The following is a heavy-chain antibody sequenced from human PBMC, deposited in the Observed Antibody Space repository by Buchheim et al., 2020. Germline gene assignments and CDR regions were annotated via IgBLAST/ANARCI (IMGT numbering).Heavy chain of an antibody. CDR1: GFTFSSYE. D-gene: IGHD3-3*01. CDR2: ISSSGSTI. Sequence: EVQLVESGGGLVQPGGSLRLSCAASGFTFSSYEMNWVRQAPGKGLEWVSYISSSGSTIYYADSVKGRFTISRDNAKKSLYLQMNSLRAEDTAVYYCASNYDFWSGYYGGMDVWGQGTT. CDR3: ASNYDFWSGYYGGMDV. J-gene: IGHJ6*02. V-gene: IGHV3-48*03.